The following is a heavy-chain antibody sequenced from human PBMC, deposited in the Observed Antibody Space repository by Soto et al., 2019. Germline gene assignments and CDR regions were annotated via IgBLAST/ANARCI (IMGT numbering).Heavy chain of an antibody. V-gene: IGHV3-33*01. D-gene: IGHD3-22*01. CDR2: IWFDGSKK. CDR1: GFIFDTYG. Sequence: QVQMVESGGGVVEPGRSLRLSCAASGFIFDTYGMHWVRQPPGKGLEWVAVIWFDGSKKYYADSVKGRFTISRDNSQNTLYLQMNNLTVEDTAVYYCAALTDYDSNYWGQGTLVTVSS. J-gene: IGHJ4*02. CDR3: AALTDYDSNY.